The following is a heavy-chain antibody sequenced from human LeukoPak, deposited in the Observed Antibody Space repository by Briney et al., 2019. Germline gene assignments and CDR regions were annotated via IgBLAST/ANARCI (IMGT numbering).Heavy chain of an antibody. CDR2: IIPILGIA. J-gene: IGHJ4*02. CDR3: ARGWIQLWSLFDY. V-gene: IGHV1-69*04. D-gene: IGHD5-18*01. Sequence: SVKVSCKASGGTFSSYAISWVRQAPGQGLEWMGRIIPILGIANYAQKFQGRVTITADKPTSTAYMELSSLRSEDTAVYYCARGWIQLWSLFDYWGQGTLVTVSS. CDR1: GGTFSSYA.